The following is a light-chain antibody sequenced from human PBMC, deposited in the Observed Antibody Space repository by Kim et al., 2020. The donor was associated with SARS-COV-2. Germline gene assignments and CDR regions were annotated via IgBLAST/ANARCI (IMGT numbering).Light chain of an antibody. Sequence: SPGERATRSCRASQSFSSNYLAWYQQKPGQAPRLLIYGASSRATGIPDRFSGSGSGTDFTLTITRLEPEDFAVYYCQQYSSSPATFGQGTKVDIK. CDR3: QQYSSSPAT. CDR1: QSFSSNY. J-gene: IGKJ1*01. CDR2: GAS. V-gene: IGKV3-20*01.